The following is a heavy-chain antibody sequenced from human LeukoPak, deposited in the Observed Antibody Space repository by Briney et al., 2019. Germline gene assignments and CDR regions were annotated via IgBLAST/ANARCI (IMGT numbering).Heavy chain of an antibody. CDR3: ARETAYGDFNFDN. CDR1: SGSVSSGSYY. Sequence: SESLSLTCTVSSGSVSSGSYYWSWLRQPRGRGLELKGYIYYSGSTNYNPSLKGRVTISVDPSKSQFSLKLSSVTAADTAVYYCARETAYGDFNFDNWGQGTLVTVSS. CDR2: IYYSGST. J-gene: IGHJ4*02. V-gene: IGHV4-61*01. D-gene: IGHD4-17*01.